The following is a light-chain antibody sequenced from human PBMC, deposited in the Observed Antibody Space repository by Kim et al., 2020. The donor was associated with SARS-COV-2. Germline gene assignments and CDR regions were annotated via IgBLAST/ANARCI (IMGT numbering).Light chain of an antibody. J-gene: IGLJ3*02. CDR3: STYTTTTTL. CDR2: NVY. CDR1: SSDFGDYDW. Sequence: PGKSITISCTGTSSDFGDYDWVSWYQQHPGKGPKLMIYNVYNRPSGVSNRFSGSKSGNTASLHITGLQAEDEADYYCSTYTTTTTLFGGGTQLTVL. V-gene: IGLV2-14*03.